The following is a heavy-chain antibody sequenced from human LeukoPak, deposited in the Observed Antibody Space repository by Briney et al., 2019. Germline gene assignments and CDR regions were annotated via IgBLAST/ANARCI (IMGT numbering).Heavy chain of an antibody. CDR3: ARNYNYGRYFFDS. Sequence: GSLRLSCAASGFTFSSYAVSWVRQAPGKGLEWIGEINRGGSTNYNPSLKSRITISVDTSKNQFSLKLTSVTAADTAVYYCARNYNYGRYFFDSWGQGILVTVSS. CDR2: INRGGST. D-gene: IGHD3-10*01. J-gene: IGHJ4*02. CDR1: GFTFSSYA. V-gene: IGHV4-34*01.